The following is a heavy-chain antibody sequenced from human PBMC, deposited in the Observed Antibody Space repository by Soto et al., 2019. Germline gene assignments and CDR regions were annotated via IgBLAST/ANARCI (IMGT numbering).Heavy chain of an antibody. CDR3: ARVSGSYYYGMDV. Sequence: QVQLQESGPGLVKPSGTLSLTCAVSGGSISSSYWWSWVRQPPGKGLEWIGEIYHSGSTNYNTSLKSRVTISVDKSKNQFSLKVASVTAADTAVYYCARVSGSYYYGMDVWGQRDHGHRLL. CDR2: IYHSGST. CDR1: GGSISSSYW. V-gene: IGHV4-4*02. J-gene: IGHJ6*04.